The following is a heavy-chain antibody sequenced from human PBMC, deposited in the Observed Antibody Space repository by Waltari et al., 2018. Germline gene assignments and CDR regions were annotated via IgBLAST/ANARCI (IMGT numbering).Heavy chain of an antibody. CDR2: INGDGSST. V-gene: IGHV3-74*01. Sequence: EVQVVESGGGLVQPGGSLRLSCAASGFTFSNYWIHWVRRAPGKGLVWVSRINGDGSSTNYADSVKGRFTISRDNAEKTVNRQMTSLRAEDTAVYYCVRDDWSDGMDVWGQGTTVTVSS. J-gene: IGHJ6*02. D-gene: IGHD3-9*01. CDR1: GFTFSNYW. CDR3: VRDDWSDGMDV.